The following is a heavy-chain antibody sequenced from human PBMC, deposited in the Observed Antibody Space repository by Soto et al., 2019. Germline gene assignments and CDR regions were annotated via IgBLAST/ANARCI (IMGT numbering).Heavy chain of an antibody. Sequence: ASVKVSCKASGYTFTSYYMHWVRQAPGQGLEWMGIINPSGGSTSYAQKFQGRVTMTRDTSTSTVYMELSSLRSEDTAVYYCARVFPRPLGEGRKFEFDIWGQGTMVTVSS. CDR1: GYTFTSYY. J-gene: IGHJ3*02. CDR3: ARVFPRPLGEGRKFEFDI. CDR2: INPSGGST. V-gene: IGHV1-46*01. D-gene: IGHD1-26*01.